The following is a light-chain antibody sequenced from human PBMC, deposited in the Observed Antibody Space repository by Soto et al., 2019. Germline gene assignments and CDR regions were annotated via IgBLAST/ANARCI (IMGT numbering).Light chain of an antibody. CDR2: AAS. Sequence: DIQMTQSPSSVSASVGDRVTITCRASQGISSWLAWYQHKPGKAPTLLISAASSLQSGVPSRFSGSGSGTAFTLTISSLQHEDFATYYCQQVNSFPYTFGQGTKLEIK. CDR3: QQVNSFPYT. V-gene: IGKV1-12*01. CDR1: QGISSW. J-gene: IGKJ2*01.